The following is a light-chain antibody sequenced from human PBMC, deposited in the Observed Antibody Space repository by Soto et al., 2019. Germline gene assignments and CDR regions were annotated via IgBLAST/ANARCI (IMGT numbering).Light chain of an antibody. J-gene: IGKJ1*01. CDR1: QSISSY. Sequence: DIQVTQAASSLAASVGYIVTITGGASQSISSYLNWYQQKPGKAPKLLIYAASSLQSGVPSRFSGSGSGTDFTLTISSLQPEDFATYYCQQSYSTPPTFGQGTIVDI. CDR3: QQSYSTPPT. V-gene: IGKV1-39*01. CDR2: AAS.